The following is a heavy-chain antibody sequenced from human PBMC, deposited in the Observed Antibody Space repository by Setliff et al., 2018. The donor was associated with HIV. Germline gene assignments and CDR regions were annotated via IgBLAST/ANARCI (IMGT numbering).Heavy chain of an antibody. J-gene: IGHJ5*02. CDR1: GYTFSGYY. D-gene: IGHD6-13*01. V-gene: IGHV1-2*02. CDR2: INPSSGGT. Sequence: ASVKVSCKASGYTFSGYYMHWVRQAPGQGLEWMGWINPSSGGTNNAQKFQGRVTMTRDTSINTAYMELARLRSDDTAVYYCAKGGPGSSWLGGWFDPWGQGTLVTVSS. CDR3: AKGGPGSSWLGGWFDP.